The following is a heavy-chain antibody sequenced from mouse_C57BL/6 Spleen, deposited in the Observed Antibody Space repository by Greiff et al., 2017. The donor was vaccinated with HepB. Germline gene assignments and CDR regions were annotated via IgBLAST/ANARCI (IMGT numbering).Heavy chain of an antibody. V-gene: IGHV5-17*01. CDR3: AKSSYEAMDY. CDR1: GFTFSDYG. D-gene: IGHD1-1*01. J-gene: IGHJ4*01. Sequence: DVMLVESGGGLVKPGGSLKLSCAASGFTFSDYGMHWVRQAPEKGLEWVAYISSGSSTIYYADTVKGRFTISRDNAKNTLFLQMTSLRSEDTAMYYCAKSSYEAMDYWGQGTSVTVSS. CDR2: ISSGSSTI.